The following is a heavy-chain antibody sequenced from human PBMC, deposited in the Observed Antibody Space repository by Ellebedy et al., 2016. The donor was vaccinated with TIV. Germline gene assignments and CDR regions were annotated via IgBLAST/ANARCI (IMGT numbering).Heavy chain of an antibody. D-gene: IGHD3-10*01. V-gene: IGHV3-48*04. J-gene: IGHJ4*02. Sequence: GGSLRLSXAASGFTFNIYSMNWVRQAPGKGLEWVSHIGISSGAIYYADSVKGRFTISRDNGQNSLYLHMNSLRAEDTAVYYCARDAYPHRGSGSYYIFDYWGQGTLVTVSS. CDR2: IGISSGAI. CDR1: GFTFNIYS. CDR3: ARDAYPHRGSGSYYIFDY.